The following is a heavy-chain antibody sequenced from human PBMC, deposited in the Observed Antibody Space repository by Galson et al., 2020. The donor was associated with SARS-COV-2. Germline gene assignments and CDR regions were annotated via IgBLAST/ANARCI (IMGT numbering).Heavy chain of an antibody. J-gene: IGHJ4*02. Sequence: YSSGSTYYHPSLKSRVTISADTSRNQFSLRLSSVTAADTSVYYCARAKEEYYDSSGYYLLFDNWGQGTLVTVSS. CDR2: YSSGST. CDR3: ARAKEEYYDSSGYYLLFDN. D-gene: IGHD3-22*01. V-gene: IGHV4-39*01.